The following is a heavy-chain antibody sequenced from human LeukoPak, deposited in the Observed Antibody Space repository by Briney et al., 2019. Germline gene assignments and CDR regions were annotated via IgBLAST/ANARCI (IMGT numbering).Heavy chain of an antibody. D-gene: IGHD3-10*01. Sequence: PGGSLRLSCAASGFTFSSYAMSWVRQAPGKGLEWIGSIYYSGSTYYNPSLKSRVTISVDTSKNQFSLKLSSVTAADTAVYYCARHSSRFGELLPHTIDYWGQGTLVTVSS. CDR3: ARHSSRFGELLPHTIDY. CDR1: GFTFSSYA. J-gene: IGHJ4*02. V-gene: IGHV4-39*01. CDR2: IYYSGST.